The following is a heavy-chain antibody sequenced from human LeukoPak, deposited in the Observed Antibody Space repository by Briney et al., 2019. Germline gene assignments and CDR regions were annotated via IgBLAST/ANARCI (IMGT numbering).Heavy chain of an antibody. CDR1: GGSVSSTEFY. V-gene: IGHV4-39*01. D-gene: IGHD3-9*01. CDR2: IYYTGST. CDR3: ARLSKGRYFDYIFDY. Sequence: SETLSLTCTVSGGSVSSTEFYWGWIRQPPGKSLQWIGNIYYTGSTYYNPSLNSRVTMSVDTSQNRFSLKMTSVTAADTAVYYCARLSKGRYFDYIFDYWGQGTLVTVSS. J-gene: IGHJ4*02.